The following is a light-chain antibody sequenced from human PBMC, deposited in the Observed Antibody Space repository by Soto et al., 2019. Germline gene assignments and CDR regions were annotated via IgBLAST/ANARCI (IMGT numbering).Light chain of an antibody. CDR1: LSVSVY. CDR2: GAS. V-gene: IGKV3-20*01. J-gene: IGKJ1*01. Sequence: EIVLTQSPETLSLSPGERATLSCRTSLSVSVYLDWYQQKPGQAPRLLIYGASNRATGIPDRFSGSGSGTDFTLTISRLEPEDFAVYYCQQYGSSGTFGQGTKVDIK. CDR3: QQYGSSGT.